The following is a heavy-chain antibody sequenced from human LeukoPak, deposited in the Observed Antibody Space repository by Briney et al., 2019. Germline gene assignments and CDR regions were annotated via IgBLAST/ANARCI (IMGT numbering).Heavy chain of an antibody. V-gene: IGHV4-4*02. D-gene: IGHD3-22*01. Sequence: PSGTLSLTCGVSGGSISSTNWWTWVRQPPGGGLEWIGEVHLNGRTHYSPSLESRVTMSVDMSENHISLKLTSVTAADTAVYYCVRDRRYYDSSGYQRFDYWGQGMLVTVSS. J-gene: IGHJ4*02. CDR3: VRDRRYYDSSGYQRFDY. CDR2: VHLNGRT. CDR1: GGSISSTNW.